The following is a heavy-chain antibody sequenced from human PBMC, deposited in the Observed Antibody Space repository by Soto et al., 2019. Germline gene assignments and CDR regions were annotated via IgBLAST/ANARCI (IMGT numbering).Heavy chain of an antibody. J-gene: IGHJ6*02. CDR3: ASGYDSYYYYYYGMDV. CDR1: GYTFTSYG. Sequence: QVQLVQSGAEVKKPGASVKVSCKASGYTFTSYGISWVRQAPGQGLEWMGWISAYNGNTNYAQKLQGRVTMTTDTPTSTAYMELRSLRSDDTAVYYCASGYDSYYYYYYGMDVWGQGTTVTVSS. CDR2: ISAYNGNT. V-gene: IGHV1-18*01. D-gene: IGHD5-12*01.